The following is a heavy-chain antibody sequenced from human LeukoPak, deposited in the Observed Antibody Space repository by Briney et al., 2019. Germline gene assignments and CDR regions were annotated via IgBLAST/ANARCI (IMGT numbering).Heavy chain of an antibody. J-gene: IGHJ4*02. V-gene: IGHV4-34*01. CDR3: ARGRARYYGSGSYSL. CDR2: INHSGGT. D-gene: IGHD3-10*01. Sequence: ASETLSLTCAVYGGSFSGYYWSWIRQPPGKGLEWIGEINHSGGTNYNPSLKSRVTISVDTSKNQFSLKLSSVTAADTAVYYCARGRARYYGSGSYSLWGQGTLVTVSS. CDR1: GGSFSGYY.